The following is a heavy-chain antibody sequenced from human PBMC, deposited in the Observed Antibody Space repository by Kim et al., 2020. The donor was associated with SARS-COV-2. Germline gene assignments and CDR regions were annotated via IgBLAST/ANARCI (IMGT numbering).Heavy chain of an antibody. J-gene: IGHJ5*02. CDR1: GYTFSGYA. V-gene: IGHV3-48*02. CDR3: VRDKSTGVRGFYLDP. Sequence: GGSLRLSCAASGYTFSGYAMNWVRQAPGKGLEWISYITSSSSTIYYTDSVKGRFTISRDNAKNSLYLQMNSLRDEDTAVYYCVRDKSTGVRGFYLDPWGQGTLVTVSS. D-gene: IGHD3-10*01. CDR2: ITSSSSTI.